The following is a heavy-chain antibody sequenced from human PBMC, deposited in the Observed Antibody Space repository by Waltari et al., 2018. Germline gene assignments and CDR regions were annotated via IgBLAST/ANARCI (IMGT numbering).Heavy chain of an antibody. Sequence: QVQVQESGPGLVRPSEALSLTCTVPGGSLGSDYWRWIRQAAGEAMEWVGRISPSGHPNHNPPSNTLVSMSVDTSRQRFCLKVYSVTAAATAVYFCARDVTTPENYVAFDIWGQGTVVTVSS. CDR2: ISPSGHP. V-gene: IGHV4-4*07. CDR1: GGSLGSDY. D-gene: IGHD4-17*01. J-gene: IGHJ3*02. CDR3: ARDVTTPENYVAFDI.